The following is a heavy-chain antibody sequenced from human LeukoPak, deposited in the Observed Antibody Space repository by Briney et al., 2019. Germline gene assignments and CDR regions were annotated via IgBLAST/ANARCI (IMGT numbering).Heavy chain of an antibody. D-gene: IGHD1-26*01. V-gene: IGHV3-23*01. Sequence: QPGGSLRLSCAASGFTFSTYAMSWVRQAPGKGPEWVSAISGSGGSTYHADSVKGRFTISRDNSKNTLYLQMNSLRAEDTAVYYCAKDLQWGDYYYGMDVWGQGTTVTVSS. CDR1: GFTFSTYA. CDR3: AKDLQWGDYYYGMDV. CDR2: ISGSGGST. J-gene: IGHJ6*02.